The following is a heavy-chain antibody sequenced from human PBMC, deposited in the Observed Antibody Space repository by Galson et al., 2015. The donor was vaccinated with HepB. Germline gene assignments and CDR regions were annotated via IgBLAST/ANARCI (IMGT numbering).Heavy chain of an antibody. CDR2: IRSKAYGGTT. CDR1: GFTFGDYA. D-gene: IGHD3-10*02. CDR3: TRGSCSASYYASYFYHCSAMDV. V-gene: IGHV3-49*04. J-gene: IGHJ6*02. Sequence: SLRLSCAASGFTFGDYAMSWVRQAPGKGLEWVGFIRSKAYGGTTEYAASVKGRFTISRDDSKSIAYLQMNSLKTEYTAFYYCTRGSCSASYYASYFYHCSAMDVWGQGTTVTVPS.